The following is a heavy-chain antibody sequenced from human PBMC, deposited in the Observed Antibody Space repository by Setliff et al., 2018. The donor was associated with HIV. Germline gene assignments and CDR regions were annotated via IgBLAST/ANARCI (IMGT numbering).Heavy chain of an antibody. CDR3: ARGKVRVVGSIDWFDP. CDR1: GYTFINYD. CDR2: MNPNSGNT. D-gene: IGHD1-26*01. J-gene: IGHJ5*02. V-gene: IGHV1-8*02. Sequence: ASVKVSCKASGYTFINYDINWVRQATGQGIEWMGWMNPNSGNTAYAQKFQGRVTMTRDTSVTTAYMELSSLRYEDTAVYYCARGKVRVVGSIDWFDPWGQGTRVTVSS.